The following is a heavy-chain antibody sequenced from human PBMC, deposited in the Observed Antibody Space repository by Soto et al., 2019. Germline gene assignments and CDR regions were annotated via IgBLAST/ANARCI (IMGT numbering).Heavy chain of an antibody. CDR2: ISAHNGNT. D-gene: IGHD1-1*01. Sequence: QVHLVQSGAEVKKPGASVKVSCKASGYTFTSYGITWVRQAPGQGLAWMGWISAHNGNTEYAQKHQEGVIVTRDTSTGTACMELRSLRSDDTAVYYCARGRYGDYWRQGALVTVSS. V-gene: IGHV1-18*01. CDR1: GYTFTSYG. CDR3: ARGRYGDY. J-gene: IGHJ4*02.